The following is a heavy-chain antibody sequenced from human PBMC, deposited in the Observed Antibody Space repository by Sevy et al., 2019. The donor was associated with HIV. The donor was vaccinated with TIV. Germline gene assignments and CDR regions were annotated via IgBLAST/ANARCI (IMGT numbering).Heavy chain of an antibody. CDR3: ARVRQQLVGSLDY. D-gene: IGHD6-13*01. J-gene: IGHJ4*02. Sequence: KQSQTLSLTCTVSGGSMSSYYWSWIRQPPGKGLEWIGYIYYIGSTNYNPSLKSRVTISVDTSKNQFSLKLSSVTAADTAVYYCARVRQQLVGSLDYWGQGTLVTVSS. V-gene: IGHV4-59*01. CDR2: IYYIGST. CDR1: GGSMSSYY.